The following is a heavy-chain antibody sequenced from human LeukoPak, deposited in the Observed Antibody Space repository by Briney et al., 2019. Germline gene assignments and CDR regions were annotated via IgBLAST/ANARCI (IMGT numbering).Heavy chain of an antibody. V-gene: IGHV4-4*07. Sequence: SETLSLTCTVSGGSISSYYWSWIRQTAGKGLEWIRRIYTSGSTNYNPSLKSRVTMSVDTSKNQFSLKLSSVTAADTAVYYCARDDLPLLGFDYWGQGTLVTVSS. D-gene: IGHD3-10*01. J-gene: IGHJ4*02. CDR3: ARDDLPLLGFDY. CDR1: GGSISSYY. CDR2: IYTSGST.